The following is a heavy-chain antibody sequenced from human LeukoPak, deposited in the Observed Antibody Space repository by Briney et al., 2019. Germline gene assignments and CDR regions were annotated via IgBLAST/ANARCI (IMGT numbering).Heavy chain of an antibody. D-gene: IGHD3-22*01. J-gene: IGHJ4*02. CDR2: IYYSGST. Sequence: SETLSLTCTVSGGSISSYYWSWIRQPPGKGLEWIGYIYYSGSTNYNPSLKSRVTISVDTSKNQFSLKLSSVTAADTAVHYCARGGGAYYDNSGYYRGGSEFDYWGQGTLVTVSS. CDR1: GGSISSYY. V-gene: IGHV4-59*01. CDR3: ARGGGAYYDNSGYYRGGSEFDY.